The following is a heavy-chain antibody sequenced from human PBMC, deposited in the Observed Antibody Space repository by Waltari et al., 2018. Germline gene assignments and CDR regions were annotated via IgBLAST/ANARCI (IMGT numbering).Heavy chain of an antibody. CDR3: ARDYNGNYYDKGDAFDI. J-gene: IGHJ3*02. Sequence: QVQLVQSGAEVKKPGSSVKVSCKASGGTFSSYAISWVGQAPVQGLEWMGRIIPIFGTANYAQKFQGRVTITADKSTSTAYMELSSLRSEDTAVYYCARDYNGNYYDKGDAFDIWGQGTMVTVSS. CDR1: GGTFSSYA. D-gene: IGHD3-22*01. V-gene: IGHV1-69*08. CDR2: IIPIFGTA.